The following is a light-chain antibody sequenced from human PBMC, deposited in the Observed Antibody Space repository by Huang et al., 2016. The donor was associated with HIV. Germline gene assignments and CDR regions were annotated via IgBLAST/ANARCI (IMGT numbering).Light chain of an antibody. CDR2: GGS. J-gene: IGKJ1*01. V-gene: IGKV3-15*01. Sequence: EIVMTQSQATLSLSPGERATLSCRASQRIGTNLAWYKQNPGQAPRLLIYGGSTRASGIPDRFSGSGSGTEVTLTIYSLQAEDFAVYYCQQYQVWPPATFGQGTRVEIK. CDR3: QQYQVWPPAT. CDR1: QRIGTN.